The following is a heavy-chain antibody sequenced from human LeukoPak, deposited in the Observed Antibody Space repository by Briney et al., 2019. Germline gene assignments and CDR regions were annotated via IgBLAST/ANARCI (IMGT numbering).Heavy chain of an antibody. Sequence: PSETLSLXCTVSGGSINSNYWSWIRQPPGKGLEWIGYIYYSGSTKYNPSLKSRVTISVDRSKNQFSLKLSSVTAADTAVYYCATLIGYSNWFDPSGQGTLVTVSS. V-gene: IGHV4-59*01. D-gene: IGHD1-26*01. J-gene: IGHJ5*02. CDR1: GGSINSNY. CDR2: IYYSGST. CDR3: ATLIGYSNWFDP.